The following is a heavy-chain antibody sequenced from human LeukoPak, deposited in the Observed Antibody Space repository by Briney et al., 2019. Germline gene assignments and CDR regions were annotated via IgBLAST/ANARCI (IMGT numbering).Heavy chain of an antibody. D-gene: IGHD4-17*01. CDR2: IYYSGST. J-gene: IGHJ4*02. V-gene: IGHV4-61*01. CDR1: GGSISNGSYY. Sequence: SQTLSLTCIVSGGSISNGSYYWSWIRQQPGKGLEWIGYIYYSGSTNYNPSLKSRVTISVDTSKNQFSLKLSSVTAADTAVYYCARSGTTVTASDYWGQGTLVTVSS. CDR3: ARSGTTVTASDY.